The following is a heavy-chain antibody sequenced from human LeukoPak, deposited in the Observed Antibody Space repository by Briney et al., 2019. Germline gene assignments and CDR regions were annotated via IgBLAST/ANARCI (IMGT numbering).Heavy chain of an antibody. CDR2: IIPILGIA. V-gene: IGHV1-69*04. CDR3: ASRRNSDAFDI. J-gene: IGHJ3*02. Sequence: GASVKASCKASGGTFSSYAISRVRQAPGQGLEWMGRIIPILGIANYAQKFQGRVTMTRNTSISTAYMELSSLRSEDTAVYYCASRRNSDAFDIWGQGTMVTVSS. CDR1: GGTFSSYA. D-gene: IGHD2/OR15-2a*01.